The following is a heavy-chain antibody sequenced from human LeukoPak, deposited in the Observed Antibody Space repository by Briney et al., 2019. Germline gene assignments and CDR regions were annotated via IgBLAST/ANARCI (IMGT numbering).Heavy chain of an antibody. V-gene: IGHV4-4*07. J-gene: IGHJ4*02. Sequence: SETLTFTCTVAGGFISSYNWSWLRQPAGEGLEWIGRIYTSGSTNYNPSLKSRVTISVDTSKNQFSLKLSSVTAADTAVYYCAGVYTCYWGSPDYWGQGTLVTVSS. CDR3: AGVYTCYWGSPDY. CDR2: IYTSGST. D-gene: IGHD3-16*01. CDR1: GGFISSYN.